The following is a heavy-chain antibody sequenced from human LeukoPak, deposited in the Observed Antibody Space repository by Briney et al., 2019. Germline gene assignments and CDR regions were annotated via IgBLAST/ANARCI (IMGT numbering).Heavy chain of an antibody. Sequence: GGSLRLSCAASGFTFDDYGMSWVRQAPGKGLEWVSGINWNGGSTGYADSVKGRFTISRDNAKNSLYLQMNSLRAEDTAVYYCARNYDYSEYFDYWGQGTLVTVSS. D-gene: IGHD4-11*01. CDR3: ARNYDYSEYFDY. CDR2: INWNGGST. CDR1: GFTFDDYG. J-gene: IGHJ4*02. V-gene: IGHV3-20*04.